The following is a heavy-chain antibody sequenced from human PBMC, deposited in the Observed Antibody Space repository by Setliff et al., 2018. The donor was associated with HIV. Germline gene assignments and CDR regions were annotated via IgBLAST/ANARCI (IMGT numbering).Heavy chain of an antibody. CDR2: IITSGTYK. J-gene: IGHJ3*02. CDR3: ARRGNYLGDAFDI. V-gene: IGHV3-21*01. D-gene: IGHD1-26*01. Sequence: AGESLRLSCAASGFTFNAFGMNWVRQAPGKGLEWVSSIITSGTYKYYADSVKGRFTISRDNAKDSLYLQMNSLRAEDTAVYYCARRGNYLGDAFDIWGQGTMVTVSS. CDR1: GFTFNAFG.